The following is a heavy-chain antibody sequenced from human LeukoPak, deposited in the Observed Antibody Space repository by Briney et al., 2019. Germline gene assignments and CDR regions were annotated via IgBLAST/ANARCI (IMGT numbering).Heavy chain of an antibody. D-gene: IGHD3-3*01. J-gene: IGHJ6*02. Sequence: ASVKVACKVSGYTFTSYCISWVRQPPGQGLEWMGWISAYDGNTNYAQKLQGRVTMTTDTSTSTAYIELRSLRSDDTAVYYCARVAIFGVVIIPVGGMDVWGQGTTVTVSS. CDR3: ARVAIFGVVIIPVGGMDV. CDR2: ISAYDGNT. V-gene: IGHV1-18*01. CDR1: GYTFTSYC.